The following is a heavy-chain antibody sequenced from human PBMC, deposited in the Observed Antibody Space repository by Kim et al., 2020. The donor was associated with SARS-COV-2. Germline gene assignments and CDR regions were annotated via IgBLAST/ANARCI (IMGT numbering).Heavy chain of an antibody. Sequence: RFTISRDNAKNSLYLQMNSLRAEDTAVYYCAVLWGERYCSGGSCQRVFDYWGQGTLVTVSS. CDR3: AVLWGERYCSGGSCQRVFDY. J-gene: IGHJ4*02. V-gene: IGHV3-11*06. D-gene: IGHD2-15*01.